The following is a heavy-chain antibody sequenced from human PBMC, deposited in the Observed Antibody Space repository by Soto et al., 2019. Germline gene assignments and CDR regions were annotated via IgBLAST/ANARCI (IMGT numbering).Heavy chain of an antibody. Sequence: GGSLRLSCAASGFTFSSYSMNWVRQAPGKGLEWVSYISSSSSTIYYADSVKGRFTISRDNAKNSLYLQMNSLRAEDTAVYYCARDLHSSGWYFSGQSFDYWGQGTLVTVSS. CDR3: ARDLHSSGWYFSGQSFDY. J-gene: IGHJ4*02. V-gene: IGHV3-48*01. CDR1: GFTFSSYS. D-gene: IGHD6-19*01. CDR2: ISSSSSTI.